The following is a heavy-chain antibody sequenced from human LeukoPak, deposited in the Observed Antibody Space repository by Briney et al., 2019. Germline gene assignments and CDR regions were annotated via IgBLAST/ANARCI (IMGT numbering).Heavy chain of an antibody. Sequence: MSSETLSLTCTVSRGSILNNNYYWGWIRQPPGKGLEWIGSIYHIGSTYYNPSLNSRIAISVDTSKNQFSLKVSSVTAADTAVYHCARENIAAPPSYYYYMDVWGKGTAVTVSS. D-gene: IGHD6-6*01. J-gene: IGHJ6*03. V-gene: IGHV4-39*07. CDR3: ARENIAAPPSYYYYMDV. CDR1: RGSILNNNYY. CDR2: IYHIGST.